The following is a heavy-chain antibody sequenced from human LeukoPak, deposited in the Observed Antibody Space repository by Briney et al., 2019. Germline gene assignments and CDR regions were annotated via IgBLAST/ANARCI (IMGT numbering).Heavy chain of an antibody. D-gene: IGHD4-23*01. Sequence: PGGSLRLSCAASGFTFSSYSMNWVRQAPGKGLEWVSSISSSSSYIYYADSVKGRFTISRDNAKNSLYLQMNSLRAEDTAVYYCARHEDGGNSLNLGFDIWGQGTMVTVSS. CDR1: GFTFSSYS. CDR3: ARHEDGGNSLNLGFDI. CDR2: ISSSSSYI. J-gene: IGHJ3*02. V-gene: IGHV3-21*01.